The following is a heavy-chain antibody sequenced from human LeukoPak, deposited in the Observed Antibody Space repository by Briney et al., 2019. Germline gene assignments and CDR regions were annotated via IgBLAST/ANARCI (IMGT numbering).Heavy chain of an antibody. CDR1: GGSFSGYY. V-gene: IGHV4-34*01. Sequence: SSETLSLTCAVYGGSFSGYYWSWIRQPPGKGLEWIGEINHSGSTNYNPSLKSRVTISVDTSKNQFSLKLSSVTAADTAVYYCAREEDYYDSSGYYSNLWVQGTMVTVSS. CDR2: INHSGST. D-gene: IGHD3-22*01. CDR3: AREEDYYDSSGYYSNL. J-gene: IGHJ5*02.